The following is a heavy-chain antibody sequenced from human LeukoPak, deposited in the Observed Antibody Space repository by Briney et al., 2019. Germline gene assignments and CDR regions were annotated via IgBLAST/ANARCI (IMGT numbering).Heavy chain of an antibody. J-gene: IGHJ5*02. Sequence: GASVKVSCKVSGYTLTELSMHWVRQAPGKGLEWMGGFDPEDGETIYAQKFQGRVTMTEDTSTDTAYMELSSLRSEDTAAYYCATVRYCSSTSCYFDWFDPWGQGTLVTVSS. CDR3: ATVRYCSSTSCYFDWFDP. V-gene: IGHV1-24*01. CDR2: FDPEDGET. CDR1: GYTLTELS. D-gene: IGHD2-2*01.